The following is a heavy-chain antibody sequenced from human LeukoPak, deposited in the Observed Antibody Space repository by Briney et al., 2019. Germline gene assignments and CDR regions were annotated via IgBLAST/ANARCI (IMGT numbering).Heavy chain of an antibody. CDR2: INHGGST. CDR1: GGSFSGYY. V-gene: IGHV4-34*01. Sequence: SETLSLTCAVYGGSFSGYYWSWIRQPPGKGLEWIGEINHGGSTNYNPSLKSRVTISVDTSKNQFSLKLSSVTAADTAVYYCARAVGATFVYWGQGTLVTVSS. CDR3: ARAVGATFVY. J-gene: IGHJ4*02. D-gene: IGHD1-26*01.